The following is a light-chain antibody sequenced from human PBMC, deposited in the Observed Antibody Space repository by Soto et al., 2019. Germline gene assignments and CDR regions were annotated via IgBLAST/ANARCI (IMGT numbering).Light chain of an antibody. CDR1: QSVSSSY. J-gene: IGKJ3*01. CDR3: QQYGSSQFT. V-gene: IGKV3-20*01. Sequence: EIVLTQSPGPLSLSPGERATLSCRASQSVSSSYLAWYQQKPGQAPRLLIYGASSRATGIPDRFSGSGSGTDFTLTISRLEPEDFAVDYCQQYGSSQFTFGPGTKVDIK. CDR2: GAS.